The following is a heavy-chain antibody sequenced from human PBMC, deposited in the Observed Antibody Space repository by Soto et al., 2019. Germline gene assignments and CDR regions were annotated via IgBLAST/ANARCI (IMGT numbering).Heavy chain of an antibody. D-gene: IGHD6-13*01. J-gene: IGHJ6*03. CDR3: AKALGMGSSRFYYMGV. CDR1: GFTFTRYG. V-gene: IGHV3-30*18. Sequence: QVQLVESGGGVVQPERSLRLSCAASGFTFTRYGMHWVRQAPGKGLEWVAIISFDGSDKYYADSVKGRFTISRDDSKNTLYLQMNSLRAEDTAVYYCAKALGMGSSRFYYMGVWGKGTSVTVSS. CDR2: ISFDGSDK.